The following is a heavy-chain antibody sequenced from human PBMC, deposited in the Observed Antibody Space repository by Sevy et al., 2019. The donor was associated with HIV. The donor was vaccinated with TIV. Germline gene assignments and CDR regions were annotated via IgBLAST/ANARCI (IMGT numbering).Heavy chain of an antibody. CDR1: GFTFSSYA. CDR2: ISYDGSNK. Sequence: GGSLRLSCAASGFTFSSYAMHWVRQAPGKGLEWVAVISYDGSNKYYADSVKGRFTISRDNSKNTLYLQMNSLRAEDTAVYYCGRDRSRGGIAVAGILGYFQHWGQGTLVTVSS. V-gene: IGHV3-30-3*01. D-gene: IGHD6-19*01. CDR3: GRDRSRGGIAVAGILGYFQH. J-gene: IGHJ1*01.